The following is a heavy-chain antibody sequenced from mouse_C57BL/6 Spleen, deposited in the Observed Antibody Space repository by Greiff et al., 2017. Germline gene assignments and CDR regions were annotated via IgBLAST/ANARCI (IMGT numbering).Heavy chain of an antibody. CDR1: GYTFPSYW. J-gene: IGHJ3*01. Sequence: VQLQQPGAELVKPGASVKVSCKASGYTFPSYWMPWVKQRPGQGLEWIGRIHPSDSDTNYNQKFKGKATLPVDKSSSTAYMPLSSLTSEDSAVDYCAILGTGGDSSWFAYWGQGTLVTVSA. CDR2: IHPSDSDT. CDR3: AILGTGGDSSWFAY. V-gene: IGHV1-74*01. D-gene: IGHD4-1*01.